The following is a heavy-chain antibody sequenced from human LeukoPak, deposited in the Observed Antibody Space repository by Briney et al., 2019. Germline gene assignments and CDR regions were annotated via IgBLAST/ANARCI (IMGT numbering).Heavy chain of an antibody. D-gene: IGHD2-2*01. J-gene: IGHJ4*02. CDR2: IYYSGST. V-gene: IGHV4-39*01. CDR1: GGSISSSSYY. CDR3: ARQEGIIVVVPAAMVH. Sequence: SETLSLTCTVSGGSISSSSYYWGWIRQPPGKGLEWIGSIYYSGSTYYNPSLKSRVTISVDTSKDQFSLKLSSVTAADTAVYYRARQEGIIVVVPAAMVHWGQGTLVTVSS.